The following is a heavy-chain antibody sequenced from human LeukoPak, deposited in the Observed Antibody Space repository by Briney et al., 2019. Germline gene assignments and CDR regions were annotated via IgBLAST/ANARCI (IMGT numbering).Heavy chain of an antibody. D-gene: IGHD4-23*01. Sequence: ASVKVSCKASGYTFTSYDINWVRQATGQGLEWMGWMNPNSGNTGYAQKFQGRVTITRNTSISTAYMELSSPRSEDTAVYYCARSPTTVVTPPNWFDPWGQGTLVTVSS. CDR2: MNPNSGNT. CDR3: ARSPTTVVTPPNWFDP. J-gene: IGHJ5*02. CDR1: GYTFTSYD. V-gene: IGHV1-8*03.